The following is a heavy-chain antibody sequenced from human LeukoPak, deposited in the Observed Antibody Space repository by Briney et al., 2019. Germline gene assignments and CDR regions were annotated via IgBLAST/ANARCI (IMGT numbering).Heavy chain of an antibody. D-gene: IGHD4-23*01. J-gene: IGHJ6*02. Sequence: SETLSLTCTVTDGSISYYYWSWIRQPAGKGLEWIGRIYVGGSTNYSPSLKSRVSMSLDKSKNQLSLKLISVSAADTAVYYCARWHMNSQDVWGRGTAVTVS. CDR3: ARWHMNSQDV. V-gene: IGHV4-4*07. CDR2: IYVGGST. CDR1: DGSISYYY.